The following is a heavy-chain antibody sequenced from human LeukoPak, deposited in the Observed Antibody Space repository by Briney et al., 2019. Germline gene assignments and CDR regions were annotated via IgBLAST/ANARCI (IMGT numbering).Heavy chain of an antibody. CDR1: GYTFTSYG. D-gene: IGHD2-2*01. V-gene: IGHV1-18*01. CDR3: ARDLWDIVVVPADESGFDY. Sequence: ASXXVSCKASGYTFTSYGMSWVRQAPGRGDEWMGWISAYNGNKNYAQKLQGRVTMTTDTSTSTAYMELRSLRSDDTAVYYCARDLWDIVVVPADESGFDYWGQGTLVTVSS. CDR2: ISAYNGNK. J-gene: IGHJ4*02.